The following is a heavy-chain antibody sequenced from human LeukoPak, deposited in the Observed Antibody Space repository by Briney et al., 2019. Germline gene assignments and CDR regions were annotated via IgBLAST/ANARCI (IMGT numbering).Heavy chain of an antibody. V-gene: IGHV4-34*01. CDR3: ARRITMVRGVKYYYYMDV. J-gene: IGHJ6*03. Sequence: SETLSLTCAVYGGSFSGYYWSWIRQPPGKGLEWIGEINHSGSTNYNPSLKSRVTISVDTSKNQFSLKLSSVTAADTAVYYCARRITMVRGVKYYYYMDVWGKGTTATVSS. D-gene: IGHD3-10*01. CDR2: INHSGST. CDR1: GGSFSGYY.